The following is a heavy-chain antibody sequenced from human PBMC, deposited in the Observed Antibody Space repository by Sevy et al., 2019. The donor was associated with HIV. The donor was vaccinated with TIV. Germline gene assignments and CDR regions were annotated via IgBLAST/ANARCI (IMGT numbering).Heavy chain of an antibody. D-gene: IGHD2-15*01. J-gene: IGHJ5*02. CDR2: IYYSGST. Sequence: SETLSLTCTVSGGSISSYYWSWIRQPPGKGLEWIGYIYYSGSTNYNPSLKSRVTISVDRSKNQFSLKLSSVTAADTAVYYCARAPRGRYCSGASCLLGFDPWGQGTLVTVSS. V-gene: IGHV4-59*01. CDR1: GGSISSYY. CDR3: ARAPRGRYCSGASCLLGFDP.